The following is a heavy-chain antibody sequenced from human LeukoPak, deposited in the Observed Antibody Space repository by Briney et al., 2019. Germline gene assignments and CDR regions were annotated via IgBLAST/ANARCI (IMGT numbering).Heavy chain of an antibody. CDR2: MNPNSGNT. J-gene: IGHJ1*01. D-gene: IGHD6-25*01. CDR1: GYTFTSYD. Sequence: ASVKVSCKASGYTFTSYDINWVRQATGQGLEWMGWMNPNSGNTGYAQKFQGRVTMTRNTSISTAYMELSSLRSEDTAVYYCARIVAARQGYFQHWGQGTQVTVSS. CDR3: ARIVAARQGYFQH. V-gene: IGHV1-8*01.